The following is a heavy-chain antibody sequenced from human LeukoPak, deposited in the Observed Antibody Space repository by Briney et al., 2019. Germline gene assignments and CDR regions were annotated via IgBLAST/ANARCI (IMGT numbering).Heavy chain of an antibody. CDR3: ARGAIYYYYMDV. Sequence: GSSVKVSCKAPGGTFSSYAISWVRQAPGQGLEWMGGIIPIFGTANYAQKFQGRVTITADESTSTAYMELSSLRSEDTAVYYCARGAIYYYYMDVWGKGTTVTVSS. J-gene: IGHJ6*03. V-gene: IGHV1-69*01. CDR2: IIPIFGTA. CDR1: GGTFSSYA.